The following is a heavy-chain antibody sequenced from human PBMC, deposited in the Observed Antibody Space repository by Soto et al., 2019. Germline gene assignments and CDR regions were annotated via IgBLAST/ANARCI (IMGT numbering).Heavy chain of an antibody. D-gene: IGHD3-16*02. Sequence: LSLTCTVSGGSISSGGYYWSWIRQHPGKGLEWIGYIYYSGSTYYNPSLKSRVTISVDTSKNQFSLKLSSVTAADTAVYYCARVGFSGELSLLEPAVFDYWGQGTLVTVSS. CDR2: IYYSGST. J-gene: IGHJ4*02. CDR1: GGSISSGGYY. CDR3: ARVGFSGELSLLEPAVFDY. V-gene: IGHV4-31*03.